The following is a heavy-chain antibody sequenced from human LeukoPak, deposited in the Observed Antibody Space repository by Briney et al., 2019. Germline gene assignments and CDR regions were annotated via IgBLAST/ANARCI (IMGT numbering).Heavy chain of an antibody. D-gene: IGHD3-22*01. CDR2: ISGSGGSR. V-gene: IGHV3-23*01. J-gene: IGHJ4*02. Sequence: GGSLRLSCAASGITFSSYAISWVRQAPGKGLEWVSAISGSGGSRYYADSVKGRFTISRDNSKNTPYLQMSSLRAEDTAIYYCAKDLEAMIRYYFDYWGQGTLVTVSS. CDR1: GITFSSYA. CDR3: AKDLEAMIRYYFDY.